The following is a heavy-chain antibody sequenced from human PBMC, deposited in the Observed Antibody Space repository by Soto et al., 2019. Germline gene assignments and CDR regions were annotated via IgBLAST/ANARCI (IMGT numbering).Heavy chain of an antibody. CDR2: INHSGST. CDR1: GVSFSGHY. D-gene: IGHD6-19*01. Sequence: LESLSVTCAVYGVSFSGHYWTWIRQPPGKGLEWIGEINHSGSTNYNPSLKSRVTISVDTSKNQFSLKLSSVTAADTAVYYCARVGSSGWFYYYYGMDVWGQGTKVT. CDR3: ARVGSSGWFYYYYGMDV. V-gene: IGHV4-34*01. J-gene: IGHJ6*02.